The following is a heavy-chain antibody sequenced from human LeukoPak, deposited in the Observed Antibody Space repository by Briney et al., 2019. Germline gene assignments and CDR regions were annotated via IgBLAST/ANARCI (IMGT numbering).Heavy chain of an antibody. J-gene: IGHJ6*03. CDR3: ARARSYYSYYYYMDV. CDR1: SGSISTSNYY. CDR2: IYYSGST. Sequence: SETLSLTCTVSSGSISTSNYYWSWIRQPPGKGLEWIGYIYYSGSTNYNPSLKSRVTMSLDTSKNQFSLKLRSVTAADTAVYYCARARSYYSYYYYMDVWGKGTTVTISS. V-gene: IGHV4-61*01. D-gene: IGHD3-10*01.